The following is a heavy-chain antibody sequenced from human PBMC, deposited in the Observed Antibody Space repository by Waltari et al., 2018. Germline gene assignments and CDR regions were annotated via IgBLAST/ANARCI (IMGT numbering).Heavy chain of an antibody. CDR2: IMTDGREE. Sequence: EVQLVESGGGLVQPGGSLRLSCAASGFPLRNYWMRWVRKAPGKGPEWVANIMTDGREEYYVDSVRGRFTISRDNAKNSLYLQMNSLRPEDTAVYYCVRDQWFAFDIWGQGTMVTVSS. J-gene: IGHJ3*02. CDR1: GFPLRNYW. CDR3: VRDQWFAFDI. V-gene: IGHV3-7*01. D-gene: IGHD3-22*01.